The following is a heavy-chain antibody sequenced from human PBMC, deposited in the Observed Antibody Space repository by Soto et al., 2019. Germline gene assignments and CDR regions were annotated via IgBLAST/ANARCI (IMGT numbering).Heavy chain of an antibody. CDR3: AREGVNCSGGSCSAYYFDY. CDR2: IYYSGST. D-gene: IGHD2-15*01. CDR1: GGSVSSGSYY. J-gene: IGHJ4*02. V-gene: IGHV4-61*01. Sequence: SETLSLTCTVSGGSVSSGSYYWSWIRQPPGKGLEWIGYIYYSGSTNYNPSLKSRVTISVDTSKNQFSLKLSSVTAADTAVYYCAREGVNCSGGSCSAYYFDYWGQGTLVTVSS.